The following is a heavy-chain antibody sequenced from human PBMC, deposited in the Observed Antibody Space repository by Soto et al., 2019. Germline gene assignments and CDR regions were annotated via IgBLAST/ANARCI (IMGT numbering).Heavy chain of an antibody. CDR1: GFVLIYSS. CDR2: FRDSAYIYAP. D-gene: IGHD3-10*01. V-gene: IGHV3-73*01. Sequence: PGGSLRLSCVASGFVLIYSSIHWVRQACGMLLGFVVCFRDSAYIYAPVYTASVKGWFTISRDDSTNTAYLQMNSLITEFTAIYYCTRLISAAQDYWGLGTLVTVAS. J-gene: IGHJ4*02. CDR3: TRLISAAQDY.